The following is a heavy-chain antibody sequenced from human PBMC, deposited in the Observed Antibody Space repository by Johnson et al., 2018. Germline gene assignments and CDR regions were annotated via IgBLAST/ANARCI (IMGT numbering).Heavy chain of an antibody. J-gene: IGHJ3*02. D-gene: IGHD2-8*01. CDR1: GFTFSSYA. CDR2: ISGSGGST. Sequence: VQLVESGGGLVQPGGSLRLSCAASGFTFSSYAMSWVRQAPGKGLEWVSAISGSGGSTYYADSVKGRFTISRDNSKNTLYLQLNSLRAEDTALYYCAKDLGVYAIPPTDDAFDIWGQGTMVTVSS. V-gene: IGHV3-23*04. CDR3: AKDLGVYAIPPTDDAFDI.